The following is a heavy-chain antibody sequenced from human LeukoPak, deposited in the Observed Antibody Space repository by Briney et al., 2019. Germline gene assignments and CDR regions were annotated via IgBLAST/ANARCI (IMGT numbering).Heavy chain of an antibody. J-gene: IGHJ5*02. CDR3: ARDRITMVRGGANWFDP. D-gene: IGHD3-10*01. CDR2: INPSGGST. CDR1: GYTFTGYY. Sequence: ASVKVSCKASGYTFTGYYMHWVRQAPGQGLEWMGIINPSGGSTSYAQKFQGRVTMTRDTSTSTVYMELSSLRSEDTAVYYCARDRITMVRGGANWFDPWGQGTLVTVSS. V-gene: IGHV1-46*01.